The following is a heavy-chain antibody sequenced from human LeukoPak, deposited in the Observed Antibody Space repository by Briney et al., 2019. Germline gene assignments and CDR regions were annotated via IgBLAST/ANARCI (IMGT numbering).Heavy chain of an antibody. D-gene: IGHD5-18*01. J-gene: IGHJ4*02. CDR3: ARDFVRGGGYSYYFDY. Sequence: SETLSLTCTVSGYSISSGYYWGWIRQPPGKGLEWIGSIYHSGSTYYNPSLKSRVTISVDTSKNQFSLKLSSVTAADTAVYYCARDFVRGGGYSYYFDYWGQGTLVTVSS. V-gene: IGHV4-38-2*02. CDR1: GYSISSGYY. CDR2: IYHSGST.